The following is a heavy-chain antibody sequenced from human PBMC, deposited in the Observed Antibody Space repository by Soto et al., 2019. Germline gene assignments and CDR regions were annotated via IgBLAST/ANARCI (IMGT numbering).Heavy chain of an antibody. V-gene: IGHV3-30-3*01. CDR3: ARDITGAPVPQYFQH. CDR2: ISYDGSNK. Sequence: GGSLRLSCAASGFTFSSYAMHWVRQAPGKGLEWVAVISYDGSNKYYADSVKGRFTISRDNSKNTLYLQMNSLRAEDTAVYYCARDITGAPVPQYFQHWGQGTLVTVSS. CDR1: GFTFSSYA. J-gene: IGHJ1*01. D-gene: IGHD7-27*01.